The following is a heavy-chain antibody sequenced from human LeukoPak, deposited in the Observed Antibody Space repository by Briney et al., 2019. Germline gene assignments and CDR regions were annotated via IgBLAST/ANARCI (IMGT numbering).Heavy chain of an antibody. CDR1: GGTCSSYA. Sequence: SVKVSCKASGGTCSSYAISWVRQAPGQGLEWMGGIIPIFGTANYAQKFQGRVTITADESTTTAYMELSRLRSEDTAVYYCARGTRDTAMVTYTWFDPWGQGTLVTVSS. J-gene: IGHJ5*02. D-gene: IGHD5-18*01. V-gene: IGHV1-69*13. CDR2: IIPIFGTA. CDR3: ARGTRDTAMVTYTWFDP.